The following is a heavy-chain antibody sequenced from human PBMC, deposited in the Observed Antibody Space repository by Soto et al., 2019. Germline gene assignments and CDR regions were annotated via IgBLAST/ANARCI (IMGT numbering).Heavy chain of an antibody. D-gene: IGHD2-2*01. CDR3: GKDGGYYSSASCFPYYYYYAMDV. Sequence: PSETLSLSCTASGGTISSYYWSWIRQPPGKGLEWIGYINHSGSTNYSLAPMSRVTILVDETTNNFSLQLSTITAADAAAYYCGKDGGYYSSASCFPYYYYYAMDVWGQGTTVTVSS. J-gene: IGHJ6*02. CDR1: GGTISSYY. CDR2: INHSGST. V-gene: IGHV4-59*01.